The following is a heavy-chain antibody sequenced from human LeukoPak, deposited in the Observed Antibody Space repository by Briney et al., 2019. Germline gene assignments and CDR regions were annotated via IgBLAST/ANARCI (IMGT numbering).Heavy chain of an antibody. CDR1: GDSINSGGYY. V-gene: IGHV4-31*03. CDR2: IHSGGNA. D-gene: IGHD3-22*01. CDR3: ARDHYDSRGDYVVEY. Sequence: SETLSLTCSISGDSINSGGYYWNWIRQPPGKGLEWLGYIHSGGNAYFNPSVEGRSSISLDKSQNQFFLRLTSVTAADTGVYFCARDHYDSRGDYVVEYWGQGTLVTVSS. J-gene: IGHJ4*02.